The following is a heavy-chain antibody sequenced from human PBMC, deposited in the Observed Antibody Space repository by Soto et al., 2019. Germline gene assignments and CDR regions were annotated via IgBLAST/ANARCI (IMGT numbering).Heavy chain of an antibody. CDR3: ARDLYDTSDYYCFHY. V-gene: IGHV1-18*01. CDR2: ISAYNRNT. D-gene: IGHD3-22*01. CDR1: GYTFTSYG. Sequence: QVQLVQSGAEVKKPGASVKVSCKASGYTFTSYGISWVRQAPGQGLEWMGWISAYNRNTNYAQKPQDIVTMTTHTSTSTAYMELRSLTSNDTAVYYCARDLYDTSDYYCFHYWGQRTLVTVSS. J-gene: IGHJ4*02.